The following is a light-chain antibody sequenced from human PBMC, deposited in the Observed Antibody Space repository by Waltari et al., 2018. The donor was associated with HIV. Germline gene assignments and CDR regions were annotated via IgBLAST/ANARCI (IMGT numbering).Light chain of an antibody. J-gene: IGLJ1*01. Sequence: SHELTQPPSVSVSPGQPASITCSGDKLGDRFACWYQQKPGQSPVLVIYQDTKRPSGIPERFSGSNSGNTATLTISGTQTMDEADYYCQAWDTNTAAVFGTGTKVTVL. CDR3: QAWDTNTAAV. V-gene: IGLV3-1*01. CDR1: KLGDRF. CDR2: QDT.